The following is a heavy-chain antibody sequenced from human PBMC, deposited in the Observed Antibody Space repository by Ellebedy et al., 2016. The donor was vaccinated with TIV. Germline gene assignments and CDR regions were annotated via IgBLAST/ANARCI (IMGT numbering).Heavy chain of an antibody. J-gene: IGHJ5*02. Sequence: AASVKVSCKASGYTFTGYYIHWVRQAPGQGLEWMGWINPNTGGTNYPQKFQGLVTMTSHTSISTAYMELSRLRSDDTAIYYCARGGARAEKTWLATWGQGTLVTVSS. CDR2: INPNTGGT. D-gene: IGHD3-16*01. CDR3: ARGGARAEKTWLAT. V-gene: IGHV1-2*04. CDR1: GYTFTGYY.